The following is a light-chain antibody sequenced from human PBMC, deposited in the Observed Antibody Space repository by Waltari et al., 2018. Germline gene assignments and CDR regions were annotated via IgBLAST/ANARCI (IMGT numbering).Light chain of an antibody. CDR3: QQYYSYPWT. V-gene: IGKV1-5*03. J-gene: IGKJ1*01. CDR1: QSISRN. CDR2: KTS. Sequence: TQSPDFQSVTPKEKVTITCRASQSISRNLAWYQQKPGKAPKLLIYKTSSLESGVPSRFSGSGSETEFTLTISSLQPDDLATYYCQQYYSYPWTFGQGTKVEIK.